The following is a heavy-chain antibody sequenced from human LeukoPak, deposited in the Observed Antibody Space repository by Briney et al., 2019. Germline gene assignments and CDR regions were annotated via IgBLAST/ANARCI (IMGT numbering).Heavy chain of an antibody. CDR1: GYIFTGYY. D-gene: IGHD1-26*01. CDR3: AKGISGGIRGATWPSDH. CDR2: INPNSGGT. J-gene: IGHJ4*02. Sequence: GASVKVSCKASGYIFTGYYMHWVRQAPGQGLEWMGWINPNSGGTNYAQKFQGRVTMTRDTSISTAYMELSNLRSDDTAVFYCAKGISGGIRGATWPSDHWGQGTVVTVSS. V-gene: IGHV1-2*02.